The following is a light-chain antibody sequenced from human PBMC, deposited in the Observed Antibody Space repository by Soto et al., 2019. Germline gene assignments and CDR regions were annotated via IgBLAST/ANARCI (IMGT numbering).Light chain of an antibody. J-gene: IGLJ2*01. Sequence: QSALTQPPSASGSPGQSVTISCTGTKSDIGVYDFVSWYQHHPGKAPRLIIYEVVQRPSGVPDRFSGSKSGNTASLTVSGLQAADEADYYCQTWGTGFQFFGGGTKLTVL. CDR1: KSDIGVYDF. V-gene: IGLV2-8*01. CDR2: EVV. CDR3: QTWGTGFQF.